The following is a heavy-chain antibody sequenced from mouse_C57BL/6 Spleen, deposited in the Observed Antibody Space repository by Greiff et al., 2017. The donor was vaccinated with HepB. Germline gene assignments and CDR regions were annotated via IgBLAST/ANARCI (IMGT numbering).Heavy chain of an antibody. CDR2: ISGGGGNT. CDR1: GFTFSSYT. Sequence: DVQLVESGGGLVKPGGSLKLSCAASGFTFSSYTMSWVRQTPEKRLEWVATISGGGGNTYYPDSVKGRFTISRDNAKNTLYLQMSSLRSEDTALYYCARQSRRAMDYWGQGTSVTVSS. CDR3: ARQSRRAMDY. V-gene: IGHV5-9*01. J-gene: IGHJ4*01.